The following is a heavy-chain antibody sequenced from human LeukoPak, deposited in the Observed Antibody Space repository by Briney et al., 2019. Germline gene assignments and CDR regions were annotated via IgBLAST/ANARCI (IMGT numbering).Heavy chain of an antibody. V-gene: IGHV3-73*01. J-gene: IGHJ3*02. CDR3: TRRSASYIKEGTFDI. Sequence: PGGSLRLSCAASGFAFSDSAMHWVRQASGKGLEWLGRIRSKANSFATTYAASVKGRFTISRDDSKNTAYLQMNSLKTEDTAVYYCTRRSASYIKEGTFDIWGQGTMVTVSS. CDR2: IRSKANSFAT. D-gene: IGHD4-11*01. CDR1: GFAFSDSA.